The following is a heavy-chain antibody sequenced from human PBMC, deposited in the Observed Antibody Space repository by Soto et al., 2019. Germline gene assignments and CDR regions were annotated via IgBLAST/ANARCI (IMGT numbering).Heavy chain of an antibody. CDR1: GFTFSSYW. Sequence: LRLSCAASGFTFSSYWMHWVRQAPGKGLVWVSRINSDGSSTSYADSVKGRFTISRDNAKNTLYLQMNSLRAGDTAVYYCARVGYCSSTSCPLFDYWGQGTLVTVSS. CDR3: ARVGYCSSTSCPLFDY. D-gene: IGHD2-2*01. J-gene: IGHJ4*02. CDR2: INSDGSST. V-gene: IGHV3-74*01.